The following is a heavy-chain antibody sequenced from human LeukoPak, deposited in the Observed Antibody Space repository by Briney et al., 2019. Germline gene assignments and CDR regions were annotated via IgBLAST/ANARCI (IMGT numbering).Heavy chain of an antibody. Sequence: SQTLSLTCAVSGGPISSGGYSWRWIRQPPGKGLEWIGYIYHSGSTYYNPSLKSRVTISVDRSKNQFSLKLSSVTAADTAVYYCASTRQLWSDYYFDYWGQGTLVTVSS. J-gene: IGHJ4*02. D-gene: IGHD5-18*01. CDR1: GGPISSGGYS. CDR2: IYHSGST. V-gene: IGHV4-30-2*01. CDR3: ASTRQLWSDYYFDY.